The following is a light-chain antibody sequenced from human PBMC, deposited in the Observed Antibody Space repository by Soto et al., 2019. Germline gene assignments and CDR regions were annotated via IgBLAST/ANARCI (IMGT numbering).Light chain of an antibody. CDR3: QQRVDWLT. V-gene: IGKV3-11*01. J-gene: IGKJ4*01. Sequence: EIVLTQSPATLSLSPGERATLSCRASQSVSIYLAWYQQKPGQAPRLLIYDASNRATGIPARFSGSGSGTDFTLTISSLEPEDFAVYYCQQRVDWLTFGGGTRGEIK. CDR2: DAS. CDR1: QSVSIY.